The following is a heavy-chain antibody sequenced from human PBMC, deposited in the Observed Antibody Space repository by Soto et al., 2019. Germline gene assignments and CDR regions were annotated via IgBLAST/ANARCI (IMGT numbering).Heavy chain of an antibody. J-gene: IGHJ5*02. V-gene: IGHV1-3*01. CDR2: INAGNGNT. CDR3: AVIGYCTNGVCYNNWFDP. CDR1: GYTFTSYA. D-gene: IGHD2-8*01. Sequence: ASVKVSCKASGYTFTSYAMHWVRQAPGQRLEWMGWINAGNGNTKYSQKFQGRVTITRDTPASTAYMELSSLRSEDTAVYYCAVIGYCTNGVCYNNWFDPWGQGTLVTVSS.